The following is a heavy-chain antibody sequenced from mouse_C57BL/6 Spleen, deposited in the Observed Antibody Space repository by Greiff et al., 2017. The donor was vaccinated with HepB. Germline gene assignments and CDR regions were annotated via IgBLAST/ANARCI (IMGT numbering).Heavy chain of an antibody. CDR3: ARGGWGLRRDWYFDV. Sequence: QVQLQQPGAELVKPGASVKLSCKASGYTFTSYWMQWVKQRPGQGLEWIGEIDPSDSYTNYNQKFKGKATLTVDTSASTAYMQLSSLTSEDSAVYYCARGGWGLRRDWYFDVWGTGTTVTVSS. CDR2: IDPSDSYT. CDR1: GYTFTSYW. J-gene: IGHJ1*03. V-gene: IGHV1-50*01. D-gene: IGHD2-4*01.